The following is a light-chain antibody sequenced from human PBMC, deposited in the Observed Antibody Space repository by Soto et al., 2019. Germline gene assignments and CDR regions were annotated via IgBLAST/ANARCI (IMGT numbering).Light chain of an antibody. CDR2: RNN. J-gene: IGLJ2*01. CDR1: SSNIGNNY. Sequence: QSVLTQPPSASGTPGQRVTISCSGSSSNIGNNYVSWYQQLPGTAPKLLIYRNNQRPSGVPDRFSGSKSGTSAFLAISGLRSEDEADYYCAAWDDSLSGVVFGGGTQLTVL. CDR3: AAWDDSLSGVV. V-gene: IGLV1-47*01.